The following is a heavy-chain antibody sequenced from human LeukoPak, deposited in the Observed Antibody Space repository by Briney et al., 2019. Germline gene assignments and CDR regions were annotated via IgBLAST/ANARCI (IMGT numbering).Heavy chain of an antibody. CDR2: MNPNSGNT. Sequence: GASVKVSCKASGYTFTSYDINWVRQATGQGIEWMGWMNPNSGNTGYAQKFHGRVTMTRNTSISTAYMELSSLRSEDTAVYYCARVNSPDYGYYYYYGMDVWGQGTTVTVSS. D-gene: IGHD3-16*01. CDR1: GYTFTSYD. V-gene: IGHV1-8*01. J-gene: IGHJ6*02. CDR3: ARVNSPDYGYYYYYGMDV.